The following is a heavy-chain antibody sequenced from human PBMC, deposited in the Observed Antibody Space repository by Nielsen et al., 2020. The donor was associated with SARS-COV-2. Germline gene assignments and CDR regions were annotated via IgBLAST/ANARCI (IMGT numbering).Heavy chain of an antibody. J-gene: IGHJ2*01. Sequence: ASVKVSCKASGYTFTAYAIHWVRQDPGQRLEWMGWINSDSGNTKYSQKFRGRVTITRDTSASTVYMELSSLRSEDTAVYYCARVGYGEGYFDLWGRGTLVTVSS. CDR3: ARVGYGEGYFDL. CDR1: GYTFTAYA. CDR2: INSDSGNT. V-gene: IGHV1-3*04. D-gene: IGHD4-17*01.